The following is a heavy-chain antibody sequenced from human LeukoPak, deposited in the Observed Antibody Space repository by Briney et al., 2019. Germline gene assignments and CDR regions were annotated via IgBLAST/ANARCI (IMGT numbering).Heavy chain of an antibody. V-gene: IGHV3-7*05. CDR1: GFTFSTNW. CDR3: ASDFD. Sequence: GGSLRLSCAASGFTFSTNWMTWVRQAPGKGLEWVANINQDGSERYYVDSVKGRFTVSRDNAKSSLFLQMNSLRAEDTAVYSCASDFDWGQGTLVTVSS. J-gene: IGHJ4*02. CDR2: INQDGSER.